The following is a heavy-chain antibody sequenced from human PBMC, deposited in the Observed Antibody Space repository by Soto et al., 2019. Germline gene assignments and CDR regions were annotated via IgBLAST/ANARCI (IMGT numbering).Heavy chain of an antibody. CDR2: ISYDGSNK. Sequence: QVQLVESGGGVVQPGRSLRLSCAASGFTFSSYGMHWVRQAPGKGLEWVAVISYDGSNKYYADSVKGRFTISRDNSKNTLYLQMNSLRAEDTAVYYCAKRKKADISITGPLDPWGQGTLVTVSS. V-gene: IGHV3-30*18. D-gene: IGHD1-20*01. J-gene: IGHJ5*02. CDR3: AKRKKADISITGPLDP. CDR1: GFTFSSYG.